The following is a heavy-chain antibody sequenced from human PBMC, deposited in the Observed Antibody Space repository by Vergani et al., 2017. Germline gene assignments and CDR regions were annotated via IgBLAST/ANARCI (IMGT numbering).Heavy chain of an antibody. Sequence: EVQLLESGGGLVQPGGSLRLSCAASGFTFSSYAMSWVRQAPGKGLEWVSVISGSGGSTYYADSVKGRFTISRDNSKNTLYLQMNSLRAEDTAVYYCARDRRSGIANYYYGMDVWGQGTTVTVSS. J-gene: IGHJ6*02. CDR2: ISGSGGST. CDR3: ARDRRSGIANYYYGMDV. V-gene: IGHV3-23*01. D-gene: IGHD6-13*01. CDR1: GFTFSSYA.